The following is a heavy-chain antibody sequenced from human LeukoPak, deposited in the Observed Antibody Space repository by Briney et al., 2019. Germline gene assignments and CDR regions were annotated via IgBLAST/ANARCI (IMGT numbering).Heavy chain of an antibody. J-gene: IGHJ4*02. CDR3: ARARRPGSGSLYYFDY. Sequence: SETLSLTCTVSGGPIRSYYWSWMRQPPGKGLEWIGYIYYSGSTNYNPSLKSRVTISVDTSKNQFSLKLSSVTAADTAVYYCARARRPGSGSLYYFDYWGQGTLVTVSS. CDR1: GGPIRSYY. CDR2: IYYSGST. V-gene: IGHV4-59*01. D-gene: IGHD3-10*01.